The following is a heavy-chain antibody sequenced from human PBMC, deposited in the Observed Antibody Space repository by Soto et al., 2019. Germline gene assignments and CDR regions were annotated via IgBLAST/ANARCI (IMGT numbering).Heavy chain of an antibody. Sequence: EVQLVESGGGLVKPGGSLRLSCAASGFTFSSYSMNWVRQAPEKGLEWVSSISSSSSYIYYADSVKGRFTISRDNAKNSLYLQMNSLRAEDTAVYYCARVVDYYDSSGDYWGQGTLVTVSS. V-gene: IGHV3-21*01. CDR3: ARVVDYYDSSGDY. CDR1: GFTFSSYS. J-gene: IGHJ4*02. CDR2: ISSSSSYI. D-gene: IGHD3-22*01.